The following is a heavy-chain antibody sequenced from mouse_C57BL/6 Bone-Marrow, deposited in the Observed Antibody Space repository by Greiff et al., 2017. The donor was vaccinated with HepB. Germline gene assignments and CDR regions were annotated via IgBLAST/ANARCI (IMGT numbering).Heavy chain of an antibody. Sequence: EVKLVESGGGLVKPGGSLKLSCAASGFTFSSYAMSWVRQTPEKRLEWVATISDGGSYTYYPDNVKGRFTISRDNAKNNLYLQMSHLKSEDTAMYYCASRGSSDPWFAYWGQGTLVTVSA. CDR3: ASRGSSDPWFAY. J-gene: IGHJ3*01. CDR2: ISDGGSYT. D-gene: IGHD3-2*02. V-gene: IGHV5-4*03. CDR1: GFTFSSYA.